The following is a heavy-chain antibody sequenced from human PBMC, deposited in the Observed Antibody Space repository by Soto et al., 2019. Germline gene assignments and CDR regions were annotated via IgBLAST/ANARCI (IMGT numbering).Heavy chain of an antibody. D-gene: IGHD5-12*01. CDR2: IYYSGST. CDR3: ARHLRASGYNTNYYYGTDV. Sequence: QLQLQESGPGPVKPSETLSLTCNVSGGSISRSSYYWGWVRQPPGKGLEWIGSIYYSGSTYYKPSLKSRVTRSVFTSKIQFLLKLISVTAAYTAVYYCARHLRASGYNTNYYYGTDVWGKAAMITVSS. J-gene: IGHJ6*04. CDR1: GGSISRSSYY. V-gene: IGHV4-39*01.